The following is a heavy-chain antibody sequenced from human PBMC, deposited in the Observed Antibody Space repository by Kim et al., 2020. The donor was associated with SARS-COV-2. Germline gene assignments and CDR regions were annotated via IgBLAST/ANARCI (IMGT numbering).Heavy chain of an antibody. D-gene: IGHD6-19*01. J-gene: IGHJ4*02. CDR2: T. CDR3: ARSRGAGFDF. Sequence: TTYADSVKGRFTISRDNAKNTLYLQRNSLRAEDTAVYYCARSRGAGFDFWGLGTLVTVSS. V-gene: IGHV3-74*01.